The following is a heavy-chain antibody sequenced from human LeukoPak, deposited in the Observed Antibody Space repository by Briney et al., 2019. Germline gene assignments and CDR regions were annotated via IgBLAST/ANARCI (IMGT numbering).Heavy chain of an antibody. CDR2: ISAYNGNT. CDR3: ARDGLLPNTYYYERCFDP. CDR1: GYTFTSYG. D-gene: IGHD3-22*01. Sequence: ASVKVSCKASGYTFTSYGISWVRQAPGQGLEWMGWISAYNGNTNYAQKLQDRVTMTTDTSTSTAYMELRSLRSDDTAVYYCARDGLLPNTYYYERCFDPWGQGTLVTVSS. J-gene: IGHJ5*02. V-gene: IGHV1-18*01.